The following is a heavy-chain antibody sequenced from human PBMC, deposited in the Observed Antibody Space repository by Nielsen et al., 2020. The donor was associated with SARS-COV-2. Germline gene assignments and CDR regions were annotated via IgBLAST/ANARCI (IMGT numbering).Heavy chain of an antibody. D-gene: IGHD3-3*01. J-gene: IGHJ6*02. CDR2: IYYSGST. CDR3: ARERVGGITIFGVVTRYGMDV. CDR1: GGSISSSNW. Sequence: SETLSLTCAVSGGSISSSNWWSWVRQPPGKGLEWIGYIYYSGSTYYNPSLKSRVTISVDTSKNQFSLKLSSVTAADTALYYCARERVGGITIFGVVTRYGMDVWGQGTTVTVSS. V-gene: IGHV4-30-4*01.